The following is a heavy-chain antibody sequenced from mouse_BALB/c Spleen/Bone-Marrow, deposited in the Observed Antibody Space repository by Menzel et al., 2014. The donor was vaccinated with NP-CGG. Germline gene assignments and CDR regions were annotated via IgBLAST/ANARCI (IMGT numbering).Heavy chain of an antibody. J-gene: IGHJ4*01. V-gene: IGHV1-5*01. CDR2: IYPGSSDT. Sequence: ESGTVLARPGASVKMSCKASGYTFTSYWMHWVKQRPGQGLEWIGAIYPGSSDTSYNQKFKGKAKLTAVTSTSTAYMELSSLTNEDSAVYYCTRVITAVLATRAMDYWGQGSSVTVSS. D-gene: IGHD1-1*01. CDR1: GYTFTSYW. CDR3: TRVITAVLATRAMDY.